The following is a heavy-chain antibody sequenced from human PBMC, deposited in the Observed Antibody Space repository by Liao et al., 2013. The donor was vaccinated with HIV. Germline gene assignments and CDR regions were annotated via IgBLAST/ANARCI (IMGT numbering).Heavy chain of an antibody. D-gene: IGHD1-26*01. Sequence: QVQLQQWGAGLLKPSETLSLTCAVYGGSFSGYYWSWIRQPPGKGLEWIGEINHSGGTNYNPSLKSRVTISVDTSKNQFSLKLSSVTAADTAVYYCARGGRRIYSGSYPLRYWGQGTPGSPSPQ. J-gene: IGHJ4*02. CDR3: ARGGRRIYSGSYPLRY. CDR2: INHSGGT. V-gene: IGHV4-34*01. CDR1: GGSFSGYY.